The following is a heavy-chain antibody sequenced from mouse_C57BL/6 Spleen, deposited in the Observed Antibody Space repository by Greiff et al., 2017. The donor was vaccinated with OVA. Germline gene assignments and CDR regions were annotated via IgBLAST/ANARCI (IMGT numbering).Heavy chain of an antibody. V-gene: IGHV1-61*01. CDR2: IYPSDSET. CDR1: GYTFTSYW. D-gene: IGHD2-4*01. Sequence: VQLQQPGAELVRPGSSVKLSCKASGYTFTSYWMDWVKQRPGQGLEWIGNIYPSDSETHYNQKFKDKATLTVDKSSSTAYMQLSSLTSEDSAVYYCARSYDYDGVYFDYWGQGTTLTVSS. CDR3: ARSYDYDGVYFDY. J-gene: IGHJ2*01.